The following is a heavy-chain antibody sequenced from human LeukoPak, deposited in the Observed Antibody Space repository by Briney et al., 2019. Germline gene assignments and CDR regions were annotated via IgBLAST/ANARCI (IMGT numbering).Heavy chain of an antibody. D-gene: IGHD1-26*01. Sequence: PSETLSLTCTVSGGSVSSSSYHWGWIRQPPGKGLEWIGSVFYSGSTYYNPSLKSRVTMSVDTSKNQFSLKLSSVIAADTAVYYCARGPRGGATRVVYMDVWGKGTTVTVSS. V-gene: IGHV4-39*01. J-gene: IGHJ6*03. CDR3: ARGPRGGATRVVYMDV. CDR2: VFYSGST. CDR1: GGSVSSSSYH.